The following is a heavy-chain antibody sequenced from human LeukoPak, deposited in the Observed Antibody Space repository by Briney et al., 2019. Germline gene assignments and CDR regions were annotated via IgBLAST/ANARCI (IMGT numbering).Heavy chain of an antibody. CDR1: GFTFSTYA. V-gene: IGHV3-23*01. CDR3: AKERVTKTAFDY. D-gene: IGHD4-17*01. J-gene: IGHJ4*02. Sequence: PGGSLRLSCAASGFTFSTYAVSWIRQAPGKGLEWVSFISGSGGRTYYADSVKGRFTISRDNSKNTLYLQMNSLRAEDTAVYYCAKERVTKTAFDYWGQGTLVTVSS. CDR2: ISGSGGRT.